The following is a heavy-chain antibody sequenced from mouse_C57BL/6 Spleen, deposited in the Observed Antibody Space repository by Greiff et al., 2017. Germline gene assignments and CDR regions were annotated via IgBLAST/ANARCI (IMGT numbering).Heavy chain of an antibody. CDR3: ASTGKGGLDAMDY. J-gene: IGHJ4*01. Sequence: QVQLKESGPGLVAPSQSLSITCTVSGFSLTSYGVHWVRQPPGKGLEWLVVIWSDGSTTYNSALKSSLGISKDNSKSQVFLKMNSHQTDDTAMYYCASTGKGGLDAMDYWGQGTSVTVSS. CDR1: GFSLTSYG. D-gene: IGHD4-1*01. CDR2: IWSDGST. V-gene: IGHV2-6*03.